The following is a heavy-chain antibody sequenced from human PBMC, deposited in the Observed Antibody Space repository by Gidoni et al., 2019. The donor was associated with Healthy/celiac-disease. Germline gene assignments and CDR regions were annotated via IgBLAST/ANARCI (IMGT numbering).Heavy chain of an antibody. Sequence: EVQLLESGGGLVQPGGSLRLSWATSGFTFSSYAWSWVRQAPGKGLELVSAISGSGGSTYYADSVKGRFTISRDNAKTTLYLQMNSLRAEDTAVYYCAKVSQKPIFGVVTTSYYFDYWGQGTLVTVSS. CDR1: GFTFSSYA. CDR2: ISGSGGST. J-gene: IGHJ4*02. V-gene: IGHV3-23*01. CDR3: AKVSQKPIFGVVTTSYYFDY. D-gene: IGHD3-3*01.